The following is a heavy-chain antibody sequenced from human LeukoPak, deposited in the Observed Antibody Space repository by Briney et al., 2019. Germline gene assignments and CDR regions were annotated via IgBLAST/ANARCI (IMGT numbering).Heavy chain of an antibody. D-gene: IGHD3-10*01. Sequence: GASLQISCQGAGYSFTSYWIGWVRPMPGKGLEWMGIIYPGDSDTSYSPSFQGQVTISADKSISTAYLQWSSLKASDTAMYYCARLRGVMRPIDYWGQGTLVTVSS. J-gene: IGHJ4*02. CDR1: GYSFTSYW. CDR3: ARLRGVMRPIDY. V-gene: IGHV5-51*01. CDR2: IYPGDSDT.